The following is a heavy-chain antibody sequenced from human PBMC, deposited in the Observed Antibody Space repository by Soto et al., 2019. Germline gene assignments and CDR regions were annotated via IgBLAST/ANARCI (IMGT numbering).Heavy chain of an antibody. CDR1: GDSISNSNYY. D-gene: IGHD3-22*01. CDR2: IYYSGIT. V-gene: IGHV4-39*01. J-gene: IGHJ5*02. CDR3: ARSNSGYYKWFDP. Sequence: LSLTCTVSGDSISNSNYYWGWIRQPPGKGLEWIANIYYSGITYYNPSLKSRVAISVDTSKNQFSLKLSSVTAADTAIYYCARSNSGYYKWFDPWGQG.